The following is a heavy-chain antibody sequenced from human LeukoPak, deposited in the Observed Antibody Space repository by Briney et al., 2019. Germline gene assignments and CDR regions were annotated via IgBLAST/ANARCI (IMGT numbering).Heavy chain of an antibody. V-gene: IGHV3-21*01. Sequence: WGSLRLSCAASGFTFSSYSMNWVRQAPGKGLEWVASISSSSRYIYDADSVTRRFPIARENPTNSLYLQMNSLRAEDTAVYYCASAGVAVADGYLYGMDVWGQGTTVTVSS. D-gene: IGHD6-19*01. J-gene: IGHJ6*02. CDR1: GFTFSSYS. CDR3: ASAGVAVADGYLYGMDV. CDR2: ISSSSRYI.